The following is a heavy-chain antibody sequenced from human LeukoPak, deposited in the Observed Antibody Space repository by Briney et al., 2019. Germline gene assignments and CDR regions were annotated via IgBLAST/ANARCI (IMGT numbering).Heavy chain of an antibody. D-gene: IGHD2-15*01. V-gene: IGHV1-18*01. CDR2: ISAYNGNT. J-gene: IGHJ5*02. Sequence: ASVKVSCKASGYTFTSYGISWVRQAPGQGLEWMGWISAYNGNTNYAQKLQGRVTMTTDTSTSTAYMELRSLRSDDTAVYYCARAPGGQLLLNWFDPWGQGTLVTVSS. CDR3: ARAPGGQLLLNWFDP. CDR1: GYTFTSYG.